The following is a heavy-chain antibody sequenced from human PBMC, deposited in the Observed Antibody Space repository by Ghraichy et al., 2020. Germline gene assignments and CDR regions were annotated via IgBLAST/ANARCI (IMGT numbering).Heavy chain of an antibody. D-gene: IGHD4-17*01. Sequence: GGSLRLSCAASGFSFTNAWMSWVRQTPGKGLEWVGRIKSTTHGGTTDYAAPVEGRFTISRDDSKNTLYLQMNSLRIEDTAVYYCTTELSTAYGDYVGFFQHWGQGTLVTVSS. J-gene: IGHJ1*01. V-gene: IGHV3-15*01. CDR2: IKSTTHGGTT. CDR3: TTELSTAYGDYVGFFQH. CDR1: GFSFTNAW.